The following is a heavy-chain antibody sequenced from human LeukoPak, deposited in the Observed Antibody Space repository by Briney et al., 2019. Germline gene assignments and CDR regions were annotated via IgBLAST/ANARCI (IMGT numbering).Heavy chain of an antibody. J-gene: IGHJ4*02. D-gene: IGHD3-22*01. CDR1: GFTFSSYE. CDR3: ARGYYSDTTSYNPLDH. CDR2: ISSSGSSM. Sequence: VGSLRLSCAASGFTFSSYEMNWVRQAPGKGLEWISYISSSGSSMSYADSVKGRFTISRDNAKNSMYLQMTSLRAGDAAVYYCARGYYSDTTSYNPLDHWGQGTLVTVSS. V-gene: IGHV3-48*03.